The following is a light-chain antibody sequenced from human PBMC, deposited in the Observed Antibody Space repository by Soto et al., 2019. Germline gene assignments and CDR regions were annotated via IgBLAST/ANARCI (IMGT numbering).Light chain of an antibody. Sequence: DIELTQSPVTLSSSPGDRATLSCRASQTVSTYLAWYQQKPGQAPTLLIYDASNMATGIPSRFSGSGSGTDFALTISIRGPEDFAVYYCQHRNNCPSHSTFGQGTRLDIK. CDR1: QTVSTY. J-gene: IGKJ5*01. CDR2: DAS. CDR3: QHRNNCPSHST. V-gene: IGKV3-11*01.